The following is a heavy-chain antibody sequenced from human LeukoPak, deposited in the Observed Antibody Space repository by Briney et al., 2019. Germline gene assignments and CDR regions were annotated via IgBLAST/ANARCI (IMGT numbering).Heavy chain of an antibody. J-gene: IGHJ4*02. CDR2: IYYSGST. CDR3: ARHSDSSSWDY. D-gene: IGHD6-13*01. CDR1: GGSISSYY. V-gene: IGHV4-59*01. Sequence: NPSETLSLTCTVSGGSISSYYWSWIRQPPGKGLEWIGYIYYSGSTNYNPSLKSRVTISVDTSKNQFSLKLSSVTAADTAVYYCARHSDSSSWDYWGQGTLITVSS.